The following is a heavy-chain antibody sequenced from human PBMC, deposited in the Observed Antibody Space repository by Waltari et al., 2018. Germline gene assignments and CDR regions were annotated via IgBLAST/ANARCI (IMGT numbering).Heavy chain of an antibody. D-gene: IGHD4-17*01. J-gene: IGHJ6*02. Sequence: QVQLVQSGAEVKKPGSSVKVSCKASGGTFSSYTISWVRQAPGQGLEWMGRITPFLGIANYAQKFQGRVTMTRDTSISTAYMELSRLRSDDTAVYYCARSYGDYGDYGMDVWGQGTTVTVSS. CDR1: GGTFSSYT. V-gene: IGHV1-69*02. CDR2: ITPFLGIA. CDR3: ARSYGDYGDYGMDV.